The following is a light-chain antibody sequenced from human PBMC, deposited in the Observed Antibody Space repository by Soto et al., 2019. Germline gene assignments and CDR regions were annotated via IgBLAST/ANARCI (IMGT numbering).Light chain of an antibody. CDR1: ISNVGSNY. Sequence: QPVLSQPPSASGTPGQRVTISCSGSISNVGSNYVYWYQQLPGTAPKLLIYRDNQRPSGVPDRCSASKSGTSAYLAISGLRSEDEAVYYCAACDDTLSGDWVFGGGTKVTVL. CDR3: AACDDTLSGDWV. V-gene: IGLV1-47*01. CDR2: RDN. J-gene: IGLJ3*02.